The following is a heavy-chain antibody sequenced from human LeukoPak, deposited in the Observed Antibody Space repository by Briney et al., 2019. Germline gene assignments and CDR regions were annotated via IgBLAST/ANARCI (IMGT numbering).Heavy chain of an antibody. V-gene: IGHV1-69*05. CDR3: ASLYSSSWLGNWFDP. Sequence: ASVKVSCKASGGTFSSYAISWVRQAPGQGLEWMGGIIPIFGTANYAQKFQGRVTITTDESTSTAYMGLSSLRSEDTAVYYCASLYSSSWLGNWFDPWGQGTLVTVSS. CDR1: GGTFSSYA. D-gene: IGHD6-13*01. J-gene: IGHJ5*02. CDR2: IIPIFGTA.